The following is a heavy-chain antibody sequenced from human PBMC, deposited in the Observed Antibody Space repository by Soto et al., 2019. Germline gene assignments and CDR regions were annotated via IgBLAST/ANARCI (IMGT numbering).Heavy chain of an antibody. CDR1: GFTSSTTT. Sequence: QMQLVQSGPEVRMPGTSVRLSCTTYGFTSSTTTLHWVRQTRGLGLEWIGWIALDSGNTNYAQEFQERVSLTRVRSTNTVYIDLSSLRSDDTAVYFCAADQWYVLRYWGQGTLVNVAS. CDR3: AADQWYVLRY. CDR2: IALDSGNT. J-gene: IGHJ4*02. V-gene: IGHV1-58*01. D-gene: IGHD2-15*01.